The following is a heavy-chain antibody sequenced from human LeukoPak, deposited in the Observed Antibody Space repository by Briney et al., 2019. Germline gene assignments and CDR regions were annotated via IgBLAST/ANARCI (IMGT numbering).Heavy chain of an antibody. Sequence: PGGSLRLSCTASGFTFSSFWVHWVRQTPGKGLVWVSRINSDGTSKTYADSVKGRFTISRDNAKNSLYLQMNSLRAEDMALYYCAKDRERAAAGNFDYWGQGTLVTVSS. CDR2: INSDGTSK. CDR1: GFTFSSFW. J-gene: IGHJ4*02. D-gene: IGHD6-13*01. CDR3: AKDRERAAAGNFDY. V-gene: IGHV3-74*01.